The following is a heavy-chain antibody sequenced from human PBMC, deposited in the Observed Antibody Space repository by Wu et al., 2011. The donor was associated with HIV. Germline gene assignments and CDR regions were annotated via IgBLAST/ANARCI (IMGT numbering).Heavy chain of an antibody. J-gene: IGHJ4*02. CDR1: GYTFTGYY. CDR3: ARDPPGYPYFFDY. CDR2: ISTYNGKT. Sequence: QEQLVQSGAELKKPGASLNVSCRASGYTFTGYYLHWVRQAPGQGLEWIAWISTYNGKTNYAQKVQGRVTMTTDASTSTVYMEVRSLRSDDTAVYYCARDPPGYPYFFDYWGQGTLVTVSS. D-gene: IGHD5-12*01. V-gene: IGHV1-18*01.